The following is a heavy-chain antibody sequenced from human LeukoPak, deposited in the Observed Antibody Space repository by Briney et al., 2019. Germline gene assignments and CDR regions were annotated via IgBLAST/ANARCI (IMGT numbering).Heavy chain of an antibody. CDR1: GFTLSSYS. J-gene: IGHJ3*02. Sequence: PGGSLRLSCAASGFTLSSYSMNWVRQAPGKGLEWVSSIGSSSSYIYYADSVKGRFTISRDNAKNSLYLQMNSLRAEDTAVYYCARDCSGGLKYGCDAFDIWGQGTMVTVSS. V-gene: IGHV3-21*01. CDR3: ARDCSGGLKYGCDAFDI. D-gene: IGHD2-15*01. CDR2: IGSSSSYI.